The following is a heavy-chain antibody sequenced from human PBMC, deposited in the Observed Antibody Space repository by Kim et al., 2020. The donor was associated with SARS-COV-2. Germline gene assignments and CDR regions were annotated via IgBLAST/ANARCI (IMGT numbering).Heavy chain of an antibody. CDR3: ARAHFDSDMVGYFDY. D-gene: IGHD3-9*01. V-gene: IGHV3-66*02. CDR2: IYSGGST. Sequence: GGSLRLSCAASGFTVSSNYMSWVRQAPGKGLEWVSVIYSGGSTYYADSVKGRFTISRDNSKNTLYLQMNSLRAEDTAVYYCARAHFDSDMVGYFDYWGQGTLVTVSS. CDR1: GFTVSSNY. J-gene: IGHJ4*02.